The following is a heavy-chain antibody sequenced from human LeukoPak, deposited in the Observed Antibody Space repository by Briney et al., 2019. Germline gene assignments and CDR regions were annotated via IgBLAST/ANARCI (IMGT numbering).Heavy chain of an antibody. Sequence: KSGGSLRLSCAASGFTFSSYEMNWVRQAPGKGLEWVSFISTSSSYIYYADSVKGRFTIARDNAKNSLYLQMNSLRAEDTAVYYCARDGSIPWGYYMDVWGKGTTVTISS. CDR1: GFTFSSYE. V-gene: IGHV3-21*01. CDR3: ARDGSIPWGYYMDV. CDR2: ISTSSSYI. J-gene: IGHJ6*03. D-gene: IGHD2-2*02.